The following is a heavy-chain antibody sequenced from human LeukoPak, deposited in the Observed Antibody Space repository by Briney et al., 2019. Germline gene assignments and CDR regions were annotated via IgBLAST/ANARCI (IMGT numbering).Heavy chain of an antibody. Sequence: ASVLLSCKASGYTFLSYGITWVRQARGQGLECMGWISAYNGNTKLPQEFQGRVTMTRDMSTRTVYMELSSLRSEDTALYYCASGAHVRVYDSSAYYGHYWGQGTLVTVSS. V-gene: IGHV1-18*01. CDR3: ASGAHVRVYDSSAYYGHY. CDR2: ISAYNGNT. D-gene: IGHD3-22*01. CDR1: GYTFLSYG. J-gene: IGHJ4*02.